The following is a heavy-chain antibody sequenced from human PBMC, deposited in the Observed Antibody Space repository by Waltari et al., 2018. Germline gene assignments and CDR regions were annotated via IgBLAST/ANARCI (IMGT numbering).Heavy chain of an antibody. CDR2: IYYSGST. CDR3: ARGRSGYPSSP. V-gene: IGHV4-31*03. D-gene: IGHD3-3*01. Sequence: QVPLPESGPGMVEPSQTLFLNCPFPCCPHRRCGYLLSWIRQHPGKGLEWIGYIYYSGSTYYNPSLKSRVTISVDTSKNQFSLKLSSVTAADTAVYYCARGRSGYPSSPWGQGTLVTVSS. J-gene: IGHJ5*02. CDR1: CCPHRRCGYL.